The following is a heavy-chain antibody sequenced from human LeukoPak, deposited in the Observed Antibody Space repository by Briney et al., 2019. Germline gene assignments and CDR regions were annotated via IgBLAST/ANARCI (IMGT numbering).Heavy chain of an antibody. CDR1: GFTFNTCA. J-gene: IGHJ4*02. V-gene: IGHV3-23*01. CDR2: ISESGSGT. D-gene: IGHD3-3*01. CDR3: AKGVFGVNRALDY. Sequence: GGSLRLSCEASGFTFNTCAMSWVRQAPGKGLEWVSAISESGSGTYYADSVKGRFTISRDDSKNTLSLQMNSLRVDDTALYYCAKGVFGVNRALDYWGQGTLVTVSS.